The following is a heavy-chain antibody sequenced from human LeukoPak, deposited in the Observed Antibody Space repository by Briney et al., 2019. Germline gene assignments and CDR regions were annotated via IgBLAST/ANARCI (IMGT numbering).Heavy chain of an antibody. J-gene: IGHJ2*01. V-gene: IGHV4-59*08. CDR3: ARRTYFDL. Sequence: SETLSLTCTVSGGSISNYYWSWVRQPPGKGLEWIGYIYYSGSTTYNPSLKSRVTISVDTSKNQFSLKLNAVTAADTAVYYCARRTYFDLWGRGTLVTVST. CDR1: GGSISNYY. CDR2: IYYSGST.